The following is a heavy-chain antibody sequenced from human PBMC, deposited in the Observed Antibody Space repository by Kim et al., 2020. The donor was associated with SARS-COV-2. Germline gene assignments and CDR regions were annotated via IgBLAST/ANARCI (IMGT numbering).Heavy chain of an antibody. CDR1: GYTFTSYG. Sequence: ASVKVSCKASGYTFTSYGISWVRQAPGQGLEWMGWISAYNGNTNYAQKLQGRVTMTTDTSTSTAYMELRSLRSDDTAVYYCARDVITVTPDRLFDYWGQGTLVTVSS. CDR2: ISAYNGNT. J-gene: IGHJ4*02. D-gene: IGHD4-17*01. V-gene: IGHV1-18*01. CDR3: ARDVITVTPDRLFDY.